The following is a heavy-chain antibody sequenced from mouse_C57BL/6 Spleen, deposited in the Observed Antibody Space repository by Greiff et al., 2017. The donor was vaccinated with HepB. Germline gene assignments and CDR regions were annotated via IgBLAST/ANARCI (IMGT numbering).Heavy chain of an antibody. CDR1: GYTFTSYW. D-gene: IGHD1-1*02. V-gene: IGHV1-50*01. J-gene: IGHJ3*01. Sequence: QVQLQQPGAELVKPGASVKLSCKASGYTFTSYWMQWVKQRPGQGLEWIGEIDPSDSYTNYNPKFKGKATLTVDTSSRTSYMQLSSLTSEDSAVYYCANGGIKGWFAYWGQGTLVTVSA. CDR3: ANGGIKGWFAY. CDR2: IDPSDSYT.